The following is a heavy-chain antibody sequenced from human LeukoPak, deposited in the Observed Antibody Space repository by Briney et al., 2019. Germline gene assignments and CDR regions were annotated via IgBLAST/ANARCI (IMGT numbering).Heavy chain of an antibody. Sequence: QTGGSLRLSCAASGFTFSGYPIHWVRQAQAKGLEWVAVISYDGSNKYYADSVKGRFTISRDNAKNSLYLQMNSLRDEDTAVYYCARGTYIDYWGQGTLVTVSS. V-gene: IGHV3-30-3*01. CDR2: ISYDGSNK. CDR3: ARGTYIDY. CDR1: GFTFSGYP. J-gene: IGHJ4*02.